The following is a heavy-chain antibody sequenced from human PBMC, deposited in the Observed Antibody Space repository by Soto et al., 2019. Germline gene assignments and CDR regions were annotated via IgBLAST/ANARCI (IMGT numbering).Heavy chain of an antibody. CDR2: INPNTGGT. D-gene: IGHD6-13*01. CDR1: GYTFTAYY. Sequence: QVQLVQSGAEVKKPGASVKVSCKASGYTFTAYYIHWVRQAPGQGLAWMGWINPNTGGTNYAQKFQGWVTMTRDTSISTAYMDLSRLTSDDTAVYYCATGKKQQVDGALDYWGQGTLVTVSS. V-gene: IGHV1-2*04. CDR3: ATGKKQQVDGALDY. J-gene: IGHJ4*02.